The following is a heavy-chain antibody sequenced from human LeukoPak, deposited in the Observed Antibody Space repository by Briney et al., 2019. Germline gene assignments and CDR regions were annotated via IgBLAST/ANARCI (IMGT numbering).Heavy chain of an antibody. Sequence: AASVTLSCTASGYTFTSYDINWVRQATGQELEWVGWINSNSGNTGYAQKFQGRVTMTRNTSISTAYMELSSLRSEDTAVYYCARGGTYYYGSGSYYNVIGYYYYYMDVWGKGTTVTISS. J-gene: IGHJ6*03. D-gene: IGHD3-10*01. CDR2: INSNSGNT. CDR1: GYTFTSYD. CDR3: ARGGTYYYGSGSYYNVIGYYYYYMDV. V-gene: IGHV1-8*01.